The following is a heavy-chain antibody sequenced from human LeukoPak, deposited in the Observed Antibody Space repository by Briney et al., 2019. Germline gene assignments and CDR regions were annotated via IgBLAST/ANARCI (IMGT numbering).Heavy chain of an antibody. CDR3: VRGITMVRGIILYSMDV. CDR1: GYSFATYW. D-gene: IGHD3-10*01. Sequence: PGESLKISYKASGYSFATYWIGWVRQMPGKGLEWMGIIYPGDSDTRYNPSFQGQVTISADKSISTAYLQWSSLEASDTAMYYCVRGITMVRGIILYSMDVWGQGTTVTVSS. CDR2: IYPGDSDT. J-gene: IGHJ6*02. V-gene: IGHV5-51*01.